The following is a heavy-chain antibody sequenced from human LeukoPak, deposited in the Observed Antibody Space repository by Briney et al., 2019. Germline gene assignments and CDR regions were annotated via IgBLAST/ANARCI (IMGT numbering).Heavy chain of an antibody. CDR3: ARDRGPGDS. D-gene: IGHD1-14*01. CDR2: IKQDGSEK. V-gene: IGHV3-7*04. Sequence: GGSLRLSRAASEFTFSAYWMSWVRQAPGKGLEWVANIKQDGSEKYYVDSVKGRFTISRDNAKNSLYLQMNSLRVEDTGVYYCARDRGPGDSWGQGTLVTVSS. CDR1: EFTFSAYW. J-gene: IGHJ4*02.